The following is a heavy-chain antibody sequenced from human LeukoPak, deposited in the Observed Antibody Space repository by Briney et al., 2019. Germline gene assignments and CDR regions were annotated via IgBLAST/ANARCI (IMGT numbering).Heavy chain of an antibody. Sequence: PSETLSLTCTVSGGSISSGSYYWRWIRQPAGKGLEWIGRIYTSGSTNYNPSLKSRVTISVDTSKNQFSLKLSSVTAADTAVHYCARDLGGYNPWGQGTLVTVSS. CDR3: ARDLGGYNP. CDR2: IYTSGST. V-gene: IGHV4-61*02. CDR1: GGSISSGSYY. J-gene: IGHJ5*02. D-gene: IGHD5-12*01.